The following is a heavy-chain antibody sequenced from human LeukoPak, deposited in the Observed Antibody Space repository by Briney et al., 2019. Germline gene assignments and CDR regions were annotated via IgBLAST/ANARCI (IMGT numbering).Heavy chain of an antibody. Sequence: ASVKVSCKASGYTFSNFGITWVRQAPGQGLEWMGWISAYSGNTNYAQKLHGRVTMTTDTSTSTAYMELRSLRSDDTAVYYCARDRHIAAAVYYYYMDVWGKGTPVTVSS. V-gene: IGHV1-18*04. J-gene: IGHJ6*03. CDR3: ARDRHIAAAVYYYYMDV. D-gene: IGHD6-13*01. CDR1: GYTFSNFG. CDR2: ISAYSGNT.